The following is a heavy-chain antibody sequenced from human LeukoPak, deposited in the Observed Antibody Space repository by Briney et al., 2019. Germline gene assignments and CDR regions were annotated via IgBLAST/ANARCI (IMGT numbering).Heavy chain of an antibody. V-gene: IGHV1-18*01. Sequence: ASVKVSCKASGHTFSSYGISWVRQAPGQGLEWMGWISSYNGNTNYAQKFQGRVTMTTDTSTSTVYMELRSLRSDDTAVYYCARDLPGTIGTTVRFDPWGQGTLVTVSS. CDR3: ARDLPGTIGTTVRFDP. CDR2: ISSYNGNT. CDR1: GHTFSSYG. J-gene: IGHJ5*02. D-gene: IGHD1-1*01.